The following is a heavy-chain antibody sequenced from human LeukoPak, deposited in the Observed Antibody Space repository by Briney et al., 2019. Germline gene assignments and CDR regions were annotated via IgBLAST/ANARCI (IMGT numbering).Heavy chain of an antibody. CDR1: GFTFTTAW. CDR2: IKTKTDGGTT. D-gene: IGHD2-15*01. V-gene: IGHV3-15*01. J-gene: IGHJ4*02. CDR3: TTDVRCSGGTCYLQFGY. Sequence: GGSLRLSCAASGFTFTTAWMSWVRLPPGKGLEWVGRIKTKTDGGTTDYAAPVKGRFTISRDDSKNMLYLQMNSLKTEDTAVYYCTTDVRCSGGTCYLQFGYWGQGTLVTVSS.